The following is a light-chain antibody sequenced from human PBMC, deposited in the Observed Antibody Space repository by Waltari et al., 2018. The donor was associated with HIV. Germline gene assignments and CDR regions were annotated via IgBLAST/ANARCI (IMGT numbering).Light chain of an antibody. V-gene: IGLV2-14*01. CDR3: SSYTSSSAVV. J-gene: IGLJ2*01. CDR1: SSDVGGYNY. CDR2: DVS. Sequence: QSALTQPASVSGSPGQSITISCTGTSSDVGGYNYVSWYQQHPGKAPKPIIYDVSSRPSGVSNRFSGSKSGNTASLTISGLQAEDEADYYCSSYTSSSAVVFGGGTKLTVL.